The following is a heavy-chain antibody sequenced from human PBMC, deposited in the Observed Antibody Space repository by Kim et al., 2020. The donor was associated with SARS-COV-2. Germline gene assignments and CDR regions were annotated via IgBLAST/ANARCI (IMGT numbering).Heavy chain of an antibody. CDR2: IIPIFGTA. CDR3: AREGPRLEPFDY. D-gene: IGHD1-1*01. V-gene: IGHV1-69*13. CDR1: GGTFSSYA. J-gene: IGHJ4*02. Sequence: SVKVSCKASGGTFSSYAISWVRQAPGQGLEWMGGIIPIFGTANYAQKFQGRVTITADESTSTAYMELSSLRSEDTAVYYCAREGPRLEPFDYWGQGTLVTVSS.